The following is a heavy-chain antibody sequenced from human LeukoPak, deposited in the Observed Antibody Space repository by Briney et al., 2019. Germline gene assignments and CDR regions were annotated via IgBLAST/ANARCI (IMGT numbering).Heavy chain of an antibody. CDR3: ASYCSSTSCPGSYYYMDV. CDR1: GFTFSSYS. J-gene: IGHJ6*03. Sequence: GGSPRLSCAASGFTFSSYSMNWVHQAPGKGLEWVSYISSSSSNIYYADSVKGRFTISRDNAKNSLYLQMNSLRAEDTAVYYCASYCSSTSCPGSYYYMDVWGKGTTVTVSS. V-gene: IGHV3-21*05. CDR2: ISSSSSNI. D-gene: IGHD2-2*01.